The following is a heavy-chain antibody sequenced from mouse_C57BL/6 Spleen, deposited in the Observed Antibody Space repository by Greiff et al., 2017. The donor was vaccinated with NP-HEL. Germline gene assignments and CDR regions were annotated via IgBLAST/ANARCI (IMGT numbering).Heavy chain of an antibody. CDR1: GYTFTSYW. Sequence: VQLQQPGAELVRPGTSVKLSCKASGYTFTSYWMHWVKQRPGQGLEWIGVIDPSDSYTNYNQKFKGKATLTVDTSSSTAYMQLSSLTSEDSAVYYCAAYVYFDYWGQGTTLTVSS. V-gene: IGHV1-59*01. D-gene: IGHD6-5*01. CDR3: AAYVYFDY. J-gene: IGHJ2*01. CDR2: IDPSDSYT.